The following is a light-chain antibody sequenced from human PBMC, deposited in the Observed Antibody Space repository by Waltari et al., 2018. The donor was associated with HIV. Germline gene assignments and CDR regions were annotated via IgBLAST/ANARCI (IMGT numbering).Light chain of an antibody. CDR2: EVS. CDR3: NSYAGSNNVV. V-gene: IGLV2-8*01. J-gene: IGLJ2*01. Sequence: QSALTQPPSASGSPGQSVTISCTGTSSDVGGYNYVSWYQQHPGKATKLMIYEVSKRPSGVPDRFSGSKSGNTASLTVSGLQAEDEADYYCNSYAGSNNVVFGGGTKVTVL. CDR1: SSDVGGYNY.